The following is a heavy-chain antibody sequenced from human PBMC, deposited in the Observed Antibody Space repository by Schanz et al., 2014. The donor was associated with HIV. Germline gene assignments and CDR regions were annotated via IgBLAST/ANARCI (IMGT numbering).Heavy chain of an antibody. Sequence: VQLVESGGGVVQPGRSLRLSCAASGFTFSSDGMHWVRQAPGKGLEWVAFISYDGSNKYYADSVKGRFTISRDNSKNTLYLQMNSLRAEDTAVYHCAKVARWDYYNMDVWGQGTTVTVSS. CDR2: ISYDGSNK. J-gene: IGHJ6*02. V-gene: IGHV3-30*18. CDR1: GFTFSSDG. CDR3: AKVARWDYYNMDV.